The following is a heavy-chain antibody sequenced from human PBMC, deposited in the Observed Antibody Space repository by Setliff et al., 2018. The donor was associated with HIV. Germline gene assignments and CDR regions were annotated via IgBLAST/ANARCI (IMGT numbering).Heavy chain of an antibody. J-gene: IGHJ5*02. V-gene: IGHV4-38-2*02. Sequence: SETLSLTCTVSGQFISDGYYWGWIRQPPGKGLEWIGSVYHSGKTYYNPSLKSRVTMSADTSKNQISLMLSSVTAADTAVYYCARVIMAVAGTPYHFWFDPWGQGTLVTVSS. CDR2: VYHSGKT. D-gene: IGHD6-19*01. CDR3: ARVIMAVAGTPYHFWFDP. CDR1: GQFISDGYY.